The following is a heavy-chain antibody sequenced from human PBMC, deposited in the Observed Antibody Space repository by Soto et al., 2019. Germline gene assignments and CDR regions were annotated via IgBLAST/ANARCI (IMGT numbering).Heavy chain of an antibody. V-gene: IGHV4-30-2*01. D-gene: IGHD3-22*01. CDR2: IYHTGNT. CDR3: ARFGNFASSAYPTQPYHYFDY. CDR1: GGSISSGGYS. J-gene: IGHJ4*02. Sequence: QLHLQESGSGLVKPSQTLSLTCAVSGGSISSGGYSWSWIRQPPGKGLEWIGNIYHTGNTYYSPSLTSRVTISVDRSKNQFSLKLTSVTAADTAVYLCARFGNFASSAYPTQPYHYFDYWGQGAVVTVSS.